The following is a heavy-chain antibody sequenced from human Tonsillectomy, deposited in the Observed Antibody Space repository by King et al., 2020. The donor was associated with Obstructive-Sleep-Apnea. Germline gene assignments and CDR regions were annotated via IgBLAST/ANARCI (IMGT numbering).Heavy chain of an antibody. CDR3: ARDMTAAGFPSFGY. V-gene: IGHV3-21*01. Sequence: VQLVESGGGLVKPGGSLRLSCAASGFTFRDYSMNWVRQAPGKGLEWVSSISTISSDIYDADSVKGRFTISRDNAKNSLYLQMNSLRAEDTALNYCARDMTAAGFPSFGYWGQGTLVTVSS. CDR1: GFTFRDYS. CDR2: ISTISSDI. D-gene: IGHD6-13*01. J-gene: IGHJ4*02.